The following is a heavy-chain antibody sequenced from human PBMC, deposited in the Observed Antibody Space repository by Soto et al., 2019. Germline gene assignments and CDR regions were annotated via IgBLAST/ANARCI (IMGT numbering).Heavy chain of an antibody. J-gene: IGHJ2*01. V-gene: IGHV2-5*02. CDR3: ARRXXSGNDFNWCFDL. D-gene: IGHD5-12*01. CDR2: IYWDDDK. Sequence: QITLKESGPTLVKPTQTLTLTCTFSGFSLRSSAVGVGWIRQPPGKALEWLALIYWDDDKRYSPSLKSRLTXXXXXXXXXXXXXXXXXXXXXXXXXYCARRXXSGNDFNWCFDLWGRGTLVTVSS. CDR1: GFSLRSSAVG.